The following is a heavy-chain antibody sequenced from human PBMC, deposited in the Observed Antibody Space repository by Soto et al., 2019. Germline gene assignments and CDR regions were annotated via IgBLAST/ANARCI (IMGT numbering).Heavy chain of an antibody. V-gene: IGHV2-70*01. CDR2: IDWDDDK. D-gene: IGHD5-18*01. CDR1: GFSLSTSGMC. CDR3: AGVAVDTAKVNYYYGMDV. Sequence: EACPTLVNPTQTLTLTCTFSGFSLSTSGMCVSWIRQPPGKALEWLALIDWDDDKYYSTSLKTRLTISKDTSKNQVVLTMPNMDPEDIATYDRAGVAVDTAKVNYYYGMDVWGQGTAVTVSS. J-gene: IGHJ6*02.